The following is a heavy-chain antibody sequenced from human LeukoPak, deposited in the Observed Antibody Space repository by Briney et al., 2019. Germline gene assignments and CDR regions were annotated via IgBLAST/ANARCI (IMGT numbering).Heavy chain of an antibody. Sequence: PGGSLRLSCAASGFTFSSYWMSWVRQAPGKGLEWVANIKRDESEKYYVDSVKGRFTISRDNAKNSLSLQMNSLRAEDTAVYYCARGEDIVVVPAARFGYWGQGTLVTVSS. J-gene: IGHJ4*02. CDR2: IKRDESEK. D-gene: IGHD2-2*01. CDR1: GFTFSSYW. CDR3: ARGEDIVVVPAARFGY. V-gene: IGHV3-7*05.